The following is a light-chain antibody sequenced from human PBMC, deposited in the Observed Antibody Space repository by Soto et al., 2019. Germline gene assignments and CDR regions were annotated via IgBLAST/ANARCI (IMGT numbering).Light chain of an antibody. Sequence: QSALTQPASVAGSPGQSITIPCNGTSNDIGGYNFVSWFQQHPGKAPKLLICDVTRRPSGVSDRFSGSKSGNTASLTISGLQAEDEADYYCSSYTSSSPNYVFGTGTKVTVL. CDR2: DVT. CDR1: SNDIGGYNF. J-gene: IGLJ1*01. V-gene: IGLV2-14*01. CDR3: SSYTSSSPNYV.